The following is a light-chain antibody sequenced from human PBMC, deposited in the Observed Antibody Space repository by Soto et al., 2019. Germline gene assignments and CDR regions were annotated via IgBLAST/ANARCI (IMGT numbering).Light chain of an antibody. Sequence: QSGLTQPPSVSGSPGQSVTISCTGTSSDVGSYNRVSWYQQPPGTAPKLMIYEVTNRPSGVPDRFSGTKSGNTASLTISGLQAEDEADYYCSSYTTDTTLVFGGGTKVTVL. J-gene: IGLJ2*01. CDR3: SSYTTDTTLV. CDR2: EVT. V-gene: IGLV2-18*02. CDR1: SSDVGSYNR.